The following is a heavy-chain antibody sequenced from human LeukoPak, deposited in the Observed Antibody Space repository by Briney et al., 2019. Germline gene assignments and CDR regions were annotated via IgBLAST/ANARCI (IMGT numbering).Heavy chain of an antibody. J-gene: IGHJ5*02. V-gene: IGHV1-3*01. Sequence: ASAKVSCKASGYTFTSYAMHWVRQAPGQRLEWMGWINAGNGNTKYSQKFQGRVTITRDTSASTAYMELSSLRSEDTAVYYCAREGYPEAAFDPWGQGTLVTVSS. CDR3: AREGYPEAAFDP. D-gene: IGHD5-18*01. CDR1: GYTFTSYA. CDR2: INAGNGNT.